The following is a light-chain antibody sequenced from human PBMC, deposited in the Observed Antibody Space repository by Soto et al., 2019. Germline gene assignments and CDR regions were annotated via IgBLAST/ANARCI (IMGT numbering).Light chain of an antibody. CDR2: EVS. J-gene: IGLJ2*01. V-gene: IGLV2-23*02. Sequence: QSALTQPASVSGSPGQSITISCTGSSSDIGTYNLVSWYRHHPGKTPKLIIYEVSLRPSGISYRFSASKSGNTASLTISGLQAEDEADYHCCSYAGSDTWVFGGGTKVTVL. CDR3: CSYAGSDTWV. CDR1: SSDIGTYNL.